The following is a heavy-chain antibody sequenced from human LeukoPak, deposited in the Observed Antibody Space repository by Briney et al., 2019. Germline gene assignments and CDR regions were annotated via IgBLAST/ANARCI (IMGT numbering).Heavy chain of an antibody. V-gene: IGHV3-23*01. Sequence: SGGSLRLSCAASGFTFSSYAMSWVRQAPGKGLEWVSSISGSGGSTDYADSVKGRFTISRDNSKNTQYLQMNSLRAEDTAVYYCAKDQDGSGYPTKFDFWGQGTLVTVSA. CDR3: AKDQDGSGYPTKFDF. CDR1: GFTFSSYA. D-gene: IGHD5-12*01. J-gene: IGHJ4*02. CDR2: ISGSGGST.